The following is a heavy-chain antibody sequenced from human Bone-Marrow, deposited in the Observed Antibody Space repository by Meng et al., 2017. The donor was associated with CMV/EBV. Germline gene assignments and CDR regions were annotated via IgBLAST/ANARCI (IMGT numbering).Heavy chain of an antibody. J-gene: IGHJ4*02. Sequence: GESLKISCTVSGFIVSDNYMSWVRQASGKGLEWVSVIYSDGSTYYADSVKGRFTIFRDNPKNTLYLQINSLRAEDTAVYYCAGDVSSYWGQGTLVTVSS. CDR1: GFIVSDNY. V-gene: IGHV3-53*01. D-gene: IGHD5/OR15-5a*01. CDR3: AGDVSSY. CDR2: IYSDGST.